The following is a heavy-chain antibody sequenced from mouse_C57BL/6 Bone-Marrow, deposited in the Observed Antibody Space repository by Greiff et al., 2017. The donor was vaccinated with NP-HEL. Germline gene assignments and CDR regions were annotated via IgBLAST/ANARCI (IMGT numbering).Heavy chain of an antibody. Sequence: QVQLQQPGAELVKPGASVKMSCKASGYTFTSYWITWVTQRPGQGLEWIGDIYPGSGSTNYNEKFKSKATLTVDTSSSTAYMQLSSLTSEDSAVYYCARSPYWYFDVWGTGTTVTVSS. CDR2: IYPGSGST. CDR1: GYTFTSYW. CDR3: ARSPYWYFDV. J-gene: IGHJ1*03. V-gene: IGHV1-55*01.